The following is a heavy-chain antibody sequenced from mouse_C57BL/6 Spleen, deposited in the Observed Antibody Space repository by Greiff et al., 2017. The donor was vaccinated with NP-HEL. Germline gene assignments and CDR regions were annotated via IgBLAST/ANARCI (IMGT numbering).Heavy chain of an antibody. CDR1: GYAFSSSW. Sequence: QVQLQQSGPELVKPGASVKISCKASGYAFSSSWMNWVKQRPGKGLEWIGRIYPGDGDTNYNGKFKGKATLTADKSSSTAYMQLSSLTSEDSAVYFCARGITTGRGYYFDYWGQGTTLTVSS. J-gene: IGHJ2*01. V-gene: IGHV1-82*01. CDR2: IYPGDGDT. CDR3: ARGITTGRGYYFDY. D-gene: IGHD1-1*01.